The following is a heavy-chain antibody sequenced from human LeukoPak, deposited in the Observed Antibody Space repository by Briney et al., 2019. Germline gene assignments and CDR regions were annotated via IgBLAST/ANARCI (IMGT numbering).Heavy chain of an antibody. V-gene: IGHV4-59*01. J-gene: IGHJ6*02. CDR1: GGSISSYY. Sequence: SETLSLTCTVSGGSISSYYWSWIRQPPGKGLEWIGYIYYSGSTNYNPSLKSRVTISADTSKNQFSLKLSSVTAADTAVYYCARGYYYGSGSQSPRGYYYYGMDVWGQGTTVTVSS. CDR3: ARGYYYGSGSQSPRGYYYYGMDV. CDR2: IYYSGST. D-gene: IGHD3-10*01.